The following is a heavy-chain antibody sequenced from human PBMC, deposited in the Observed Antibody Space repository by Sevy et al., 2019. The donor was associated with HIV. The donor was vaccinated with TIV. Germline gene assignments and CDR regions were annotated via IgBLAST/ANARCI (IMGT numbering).Heavy chain of an antibody. CDR1: GSTLSKLS. CDR3: AAAREYYEDTSGYLDY. Sequence: ASVKVSCKVSGSTLSKLSMHWVRQAPGKGLEWMGRFDPEDGETIYSQKFQGRVTMTEDTFTDTAYMELGSLGSEDTAVYHCAAAREYYEDTSGYLDYWGQGTLVTVSS. CDR2: FDPEDGET. V-gene: IGHV1-24*01. D-gene: IGHD3-22*01. J-gene: IGHJ4*02.